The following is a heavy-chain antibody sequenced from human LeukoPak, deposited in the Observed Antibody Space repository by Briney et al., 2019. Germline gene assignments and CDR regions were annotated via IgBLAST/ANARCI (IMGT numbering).Heavy chain of an antibody. J-gene: IGHJ4*02. CDR1: GYXFTGYY. Sequence: ASVKVSCKASGYXFTGYYIHWVRQAPGQGLGWMGWINPNSGGTNYAQKFQGRVTMTRDTSISTAYMELSRLTSDDAAVYYCARDATARDYSNSDYWGQGSLVTVSS. D-gene: IGHD4-11*01. CDR2: INPNSGGT. CDR3: ARDATARDYSNSDY. V-gene: IGHV1-2*02.